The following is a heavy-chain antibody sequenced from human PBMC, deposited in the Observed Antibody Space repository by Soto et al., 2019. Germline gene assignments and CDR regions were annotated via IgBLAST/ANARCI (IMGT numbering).Heavy chain of an antibody. J-gene: IGHJ6*02. Sequence: PSETLSLTCAVSGDSISSGYYWAWIRQPPGRGLEWVASIYYSGSTNYNPSLKSRVTISVDTSKDQFSLKLSSVTAADTAVYYCARGSSGNYYYYGMDVWGQGTTVTVSS. CDR2: IYYSGST. D-gene: IGHD3-22*01. CDR1: GDSISSGYY. CDR3: ARGSSGNYYYYGMDV. V-gene: IGHV4-38-2*01.